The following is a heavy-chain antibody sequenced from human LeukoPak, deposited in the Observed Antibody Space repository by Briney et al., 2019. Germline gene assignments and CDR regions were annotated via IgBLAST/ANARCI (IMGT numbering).Heavy chain of an antibody. CDR2: ISGSGDST. V-gene: IGHV3-23*01. J-gene: IGHJ5*02. CDR3: AKAIGSSGSA. D-gene: IGHD6-25*01. Sequence: GGSLRLSCAAPGFTFSNYAMSWVRQAPGKGLEWVSGISGSGDSTYYADSVKGRFTISRDNSKNTLYLQVNSLRAEDTALYYCAKAIGSSGSAWGQGTLVTVSS. CDR1: GFTFSNYA.